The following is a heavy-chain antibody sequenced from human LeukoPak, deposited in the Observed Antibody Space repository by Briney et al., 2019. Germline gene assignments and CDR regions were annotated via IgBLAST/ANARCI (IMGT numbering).Heavy chain of an antibody. CDR3: ATGIVGATTCMLDY. J-gene: IGHJ4*02. CDR1: GYTLTDLS. V-gene: IGHV1-24*01. CDR2: FDPEDGET. D-gene: IGHD1-26*01. Sequence: ASVKVSCKVSGYTLTDLSMHWVRQAPGKGLEWMGGFDPEDGETIYAQKFQGRVTMTEDTSTDTAYMELSSLRSEDTAVYYCATGIVGATTCMLDYWGQGTLVTVSS.